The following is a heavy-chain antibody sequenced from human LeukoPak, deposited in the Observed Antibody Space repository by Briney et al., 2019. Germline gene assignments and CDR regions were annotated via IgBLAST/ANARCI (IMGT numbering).Heavy chain of an antibody. CDR3: ARVYDFWSGYDY. Sequence: GESLKISCKGSGYSFTSYWIGWVRQAPGKGLEWVSYISSSSSTIYYADSVKGRFTISRDNAKNSLYLQMNSLRAEDTAVYYCARVYDFWSGYDYWGQGTLVTVSS. CDR2: ISSSSSTI. J-gene: IGHJ4*02. CDR1: GYSFTSYW. V-gene: IGHV3-48*01. D-gene: IGHD3-3*01.